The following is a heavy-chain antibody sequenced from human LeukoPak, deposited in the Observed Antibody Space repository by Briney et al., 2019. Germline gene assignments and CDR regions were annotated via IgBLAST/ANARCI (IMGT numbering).Heavy chain of an antibody. V-gene: IGHV1-2*02. CDR2: INPNSGGT. CDR3: AITPGGRWLQWDRFDY. J-gene: IGHJ4*02. Sequence: GASVKVSCKASGYTFTGYYMHWVRQAPGQGLEWMGWINPNSGGTNYAQKFQGRVTMTRDTSISTAYMELSRLRSDDTAVYYCAITPGGRWLQWDRFDYWGQGTLVTVSS. CDR1: GYTFTGYY. D-gene: IGHD5-24*01.